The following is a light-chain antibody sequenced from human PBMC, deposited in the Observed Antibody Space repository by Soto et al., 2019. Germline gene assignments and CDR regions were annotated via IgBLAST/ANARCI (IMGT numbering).Light chain of an antibody. CDR3: QQYATSPWT. V-gene: IGKV3-20*01. CDR2: GAS. J-gene: IGKJ1*01. CDR1: QTVDTNY. Sequence: EIVLTQSPGTLSLSPGERATLSCRASQTVDTNYLAWYQQIPGQAPRLLIYGASTRPTGIPDRFSGSGSGTDFTLTISRLDPEDSAVYYCQQYATSPWTFGQGTKVEIK.